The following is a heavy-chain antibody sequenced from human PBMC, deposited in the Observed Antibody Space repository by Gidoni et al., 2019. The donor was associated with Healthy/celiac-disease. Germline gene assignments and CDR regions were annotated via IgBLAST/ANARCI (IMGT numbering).Heavy chain of an antibody. CDR2: IYYSGST. CDR1: GGSISGYY. Sequence: QVQLQESGPGLVKPSETLSLTCTVSGGSISGYYWSWIRQPPGKGLEWIGYIYYSGSTNSNPSLKRRVTISVDTSKNQFSLKLSSVTAADTAVYYCARDVTMVRGVSIAFDIWGQGTMVTVSS. J-gene: IGHJ3*02. D-gene: IGHD3-10*01. V-gene: IGHV4-59*01. CDR3: ARDVTMVRGVSIAFDI.